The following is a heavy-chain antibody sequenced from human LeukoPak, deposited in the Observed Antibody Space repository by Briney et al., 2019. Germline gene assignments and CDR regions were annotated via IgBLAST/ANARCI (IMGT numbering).Heavy chain of an antibody. CDR1: GGSISNYY. J-gene: IGHJ3*02. V-gene: IGHV4-59*08. CDR3: ATQLGFSYFDAFDI. Sequence: SETLSLTCTVSGGSISNYYWSWIRQPPGKGLEWIGYIYYSGSTNYNSSLKSRVTISVDTSKNQFSLKLSSVTAADTAVYYCATQLGFSYFDAFDIWGQGTMVTVSS. D-gene: IGHD7-27*01. CDR2: IYYSGST.